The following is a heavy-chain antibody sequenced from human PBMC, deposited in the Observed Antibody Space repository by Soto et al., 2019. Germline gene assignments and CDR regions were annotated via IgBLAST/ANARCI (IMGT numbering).Heavy chain of an antibody. Sequence: PGGCLRLSFAASEFAFSGYWRQSVRQPPGKGPVWVSRISSDGRNTTYADPVKGRFTISRDNAKNTLHLQMTGLTDDDTAVYYCIKASTVTGVGGYRWGQGTVVTVSS. V-gene: IGHV3-74*03. CDR2: ISSDGRNT. J-gene: IGHJ5*02. D-gene: IGHD6-19*01. CDR1: EFAFSGYW. CDR3: IKASTVTGVGGYR.